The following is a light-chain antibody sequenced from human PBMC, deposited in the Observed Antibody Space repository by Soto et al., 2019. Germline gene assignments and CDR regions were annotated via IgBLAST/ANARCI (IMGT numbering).Light chain of an antibody. Sequence: EIVLTQSPATLSLSPGERATLSCRASQSVSSSLAWYQQKPGQAPRLLIYDASNRATGIPARFSGGGSGTDFTLTISSLEPEDFAVYYCQQRSNWPFLTFGGGTKVEIK. CDR3: QQRSNWPFLT. V-gene: IGKV3-11*01. CDR1: QSVSSS. J-gene: IGKJ4*01. CDR2: DAS.